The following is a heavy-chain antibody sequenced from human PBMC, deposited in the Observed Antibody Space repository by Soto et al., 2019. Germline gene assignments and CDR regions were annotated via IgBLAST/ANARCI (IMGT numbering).Heavy chain of an antibody. CDR1: GFTFRSYA. V-gene: IGHV3-23*01. CDR2: VSIGGST. CDR3: AKRRGAGAHFDY. D-gene: IGHD2-15*01. J-gene: IGHJ4*02. Sequence: PWGSLRLSCAASGFTFRSYAMGWVRQGPGKGLEWVAVVSIGGSTNYADSVGGRFTISRDKSKNTLSLQMDSLTAEDSAVYFCAKRRGAGAHFDYWGQGALVTVSS.